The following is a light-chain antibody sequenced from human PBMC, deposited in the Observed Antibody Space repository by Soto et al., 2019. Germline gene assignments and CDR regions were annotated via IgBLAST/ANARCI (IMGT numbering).Light chain of an antibody. Sequence: QAVVTQEPSLTVSPGGTVTFTCGSSTGPVTSCQWPYWFQQKPGQVPMTLIYDTSNKHSWTPARFSGSLLGGKVALTLSGAQPEDEADYYCLIAHSGGAVFGGGTKLTVL. CDR3: LIAHSGGAV. J-gene: IGLJ2*01. V-gene: IGLV7-46*01. CDR2: DTS. CDR1: TGPVTSCQW.